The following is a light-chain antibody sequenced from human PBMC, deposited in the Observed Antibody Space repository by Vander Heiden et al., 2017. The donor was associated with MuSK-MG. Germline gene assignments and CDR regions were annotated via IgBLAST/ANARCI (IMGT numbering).Light chain of an antibody. CDR1: NIGSKS. CDR3: QVWDSSSVV. J-gene: IGLJ2*01. CDR2: YDS. Sequence: SYVLTQPPSVSVAPGTTARITCGGNNIGSKSVHWYQQKPGQAPVLVIDYDSDRPAGIPERFSGSNSGNTATLTISRVEAGDEADYYCQVWDSSSVVFGGGTKLTVL. V-gene: IGLV3-21*04.